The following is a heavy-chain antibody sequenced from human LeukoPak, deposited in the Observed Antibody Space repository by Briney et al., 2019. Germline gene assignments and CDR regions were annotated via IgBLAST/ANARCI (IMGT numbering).Heavy chain of an antibody. CDR3: ARPGGAAYYYYYMDV. CDR1: GVSVSSDH. Sequence: PSETLSLTCTVSGVSVSSDHWTWIRQPPGKGLEWLGKIDYPGSTYYNPSLKSRVTISVDTSKNQFSLKLSSVTAADTAVYYCARPGGAAYYYYYMDVWGKGTTVTVSS. J-gene: IGHJ6*03. V-gene: IGHV4-59*02. D-gene: IGHD2-21*01. CDR2: IDYPGST.